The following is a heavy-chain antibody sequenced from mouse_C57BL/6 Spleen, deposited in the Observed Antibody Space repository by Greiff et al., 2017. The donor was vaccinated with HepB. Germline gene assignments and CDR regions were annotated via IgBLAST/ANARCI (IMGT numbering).Heavy chain of an antibody. CDR3: ARNYDYDGAWFAY. J-gene: IGHJ3*01. D-gene: IGHD2-4*01. V-gene: IGHV1-55*01. CDR1: GYTFTSYW. CDR2: IYPGSGST. Sequence: QVHVKQPGAELVKPGASVKMSCKASGYTFTSYWITWVKQRPGQGLEWIGDIYPGSGSTNYNEKFKSKATLTVDTSSSTAYMQLSSLTSEDSAVYYCARNYDYDGAWFAYWGQGTLVTVSA.